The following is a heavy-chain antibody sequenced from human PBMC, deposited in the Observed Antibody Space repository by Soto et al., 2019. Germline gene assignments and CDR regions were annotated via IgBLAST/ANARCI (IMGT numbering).Heavy chain of an antibody. V-gene: IGHV4-61*01. Sequence: TSENLSLTSTVSGGSVASGNYHWVWIRQPPGKGLERIGYIFFTGITNSNPSLESRVTISVDTSKNQFSLKLRSVTAADTAVYYCARDGNGIDVWGQGATVTV. CDR3: ARDGNGIDV. CDR2: IFFTGIT. D-gene: IGHD1-26*01. CDR1: GGSVASGNYH. J-gene: IGHJ6*02.